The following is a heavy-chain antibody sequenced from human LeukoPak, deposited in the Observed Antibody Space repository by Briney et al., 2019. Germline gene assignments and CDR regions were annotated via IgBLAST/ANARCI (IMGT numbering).Heavy chain of an antibody. J-gene: IGHJ4*02. V-gene: IGHV3-11*04. Sequence: GGSLRLSCAASGSTFSDYYMSWIRQAPGKGLEWVSYISSSGSTIYYADSVKGRFTISRDNAKNSLYLQINSLRAEDTAVYYCAKTQYYYDSSGYYENYYFDYWGQGTLVTVSS. CDR1: GSTFSDYY. CDR2: ISSSGSTI. D-gene: IGHD3-22*01. CDR3: AKTQYYYDSSGYYENYYFDY.